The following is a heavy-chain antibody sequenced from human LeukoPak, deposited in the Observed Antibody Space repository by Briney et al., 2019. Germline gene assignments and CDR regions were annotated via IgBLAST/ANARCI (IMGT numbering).Heavy chain of an antibody. CDR3: ARGGLPRENWFDP. CDR2: IYTTGST. CDR1: DGSISTYY. Sequence: PAHTLSLTCTVSDGSISTYYWSWIRQPAGKGLERIGRIYTTGSTNYNPSLKSRVTMSVDTSKNLFSLKLSSVTAADTAVYYCARGGLPRENWFDPWGQGTLVTVSS. V-gene: IGHV4-4*07. D-gene: IGHD1-26*01. J-gene: IGHJ5*02.